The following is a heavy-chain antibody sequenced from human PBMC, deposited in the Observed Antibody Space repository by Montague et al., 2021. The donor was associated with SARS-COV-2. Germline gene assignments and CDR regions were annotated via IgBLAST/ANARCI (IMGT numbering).Heavy chain of an antibody. CDR3: ARFAYRLLFIASYYGMDV. D-gene: IGHD2-2*01. CDR2: ISPSGST. CDR1: VGSFCRYS. J-gene: IGHJ6*02. V-gene: IGHV4-34*01. Sequence: SETLSLTCAFYVGSFCRYSWTRIRQPPVKGLDSTGEISPSGSTNYNPSLKSRVTISIDTSKNQFSLKLSSVTAADTAVYYCARFAYRLLFIASYYGMDVWGQGTTVTVSS.